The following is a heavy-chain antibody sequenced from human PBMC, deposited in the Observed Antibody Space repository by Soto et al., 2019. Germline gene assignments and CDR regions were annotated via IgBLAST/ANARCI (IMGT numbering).Heavy chain of an antibody. Sequence: PSETLSLTCAVSGGSISSGGYSWSWIRQPPGKGLEWIGYIYHSGSTYYNPSLKSRVTISVDRSKNQFSLKLSSVTAADTAVYYCARGMENGADYWGQGTLVTVSS. D-gene: IGHD4-17*01. J-gene: IGHJ4*02. CDR3: ARGMENGADY. CDR2: IYHSGST. V-gene: IGHV4-30-2*01. CDR1: GGSISSGGYS.